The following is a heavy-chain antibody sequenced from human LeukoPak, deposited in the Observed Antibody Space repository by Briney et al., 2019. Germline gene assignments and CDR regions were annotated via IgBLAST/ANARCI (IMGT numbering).Heavy chain of an antibody. Sequence: PSETLSLTCAVYGGSFSGYYWSWIRQPPGKGLEWIGEINHSGSTNYNPSLKSRVTISVDTSKNQFSLKLSSVTAADTAVYYCARVPRGIAVAGRHKSGAFDIWGQGTMVTVSS. CDR3: ARVPRGIAVAGRHKSGAFDI. J-gene: IGHJ3*02. V-gene: IGHV4-34*01. CDR2: INHSGST. D-gene: IGHD6-19*01. CDR1: GGSFSGYY.